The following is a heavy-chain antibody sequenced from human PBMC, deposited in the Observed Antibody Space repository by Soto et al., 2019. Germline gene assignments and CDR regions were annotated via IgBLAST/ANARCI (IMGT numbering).Heavy chain of an antibody. J-gene: IGHJ4*02. CDR2: IYSGDTT. CDR3: ARGKARGVIDS. D-gene: IGHD3-10*01. CDR1: GFTVSSNY. V-gene: IGHV3-53*04. Sequence: EVQMVESGGGLVQPGGSLRLSCAASGFTVSSNYMTWVRQAPGKGLEWVSVIYSGDTTYYTDSVKGRFTISRHNSENTLYLQMNSLRAEDTAVYYCARGKARGVIDSWGQGPLVTVSS.